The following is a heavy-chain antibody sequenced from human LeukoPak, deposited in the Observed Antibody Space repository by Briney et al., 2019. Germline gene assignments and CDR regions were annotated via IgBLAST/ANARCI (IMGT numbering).Heavy chain of an antibody. CDR3: VRDPGYGLGVDYGDY. V-gene: IGHV3-66*01. CDR1: GFTVSGNY. Sequence: PGGPLRLSCAASGFTVSGNYMRWVRQAPGKGLEWLSVIHRGGNTYYADSVKGRFTISRDSSKNTVFLQMDSLRAEDTAVYYCVRDPGYGLGVDYGDYWGQGTLVTVSS. J-gene: IGHJ4*02. D-gene: IGHD3-10*01. CDR2: IHRGGNT.